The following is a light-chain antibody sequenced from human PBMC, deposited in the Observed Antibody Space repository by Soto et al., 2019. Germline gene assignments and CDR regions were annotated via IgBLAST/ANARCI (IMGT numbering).Light chain of an antibody. CDR2: HAS. V-gene: IGKV1-5*01. Sequence: QMTQSRSALCALVRESVSMSCRARRGFRNSLAWYWPKAGKAPKLLIYHASTLERGVPSRFRGRGSGTEFTLAFSSLQPDDFGPYYCRQYDSYPWTCGQGTKVDIK. CDR3: RQYDSYPWT. CDR1: RGFRNS. J-gene: IGKJ1*01.